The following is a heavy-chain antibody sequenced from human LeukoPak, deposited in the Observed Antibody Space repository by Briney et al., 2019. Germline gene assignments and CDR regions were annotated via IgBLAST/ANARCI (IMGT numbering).Heavy chain of an antibody. CDR2: ISAYNGNT. Sequence: ASVKVSCKASGYTFTSYGISWVRQAPGQGLEWMGWISAYNGNTNYAQKLQGRVTMTTDTSTSTAYIELRSLRSDDTAVYYCARDHSITMVRGTPVDYWGQGTLVTVSS. V-gene: IGHV1-18*01. CDR3: ARDHSITMVRGTPVDY. J-gene: IGHJ4*02. D-gene: IGHD3-10*01. CDR1: GYTFTSYG.